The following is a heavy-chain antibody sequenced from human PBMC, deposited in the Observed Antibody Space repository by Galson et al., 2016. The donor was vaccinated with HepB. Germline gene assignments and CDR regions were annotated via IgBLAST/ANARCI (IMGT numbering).Heavy chain of an antibody. CDR1: GGSLRGYY. D-gene: IGHD1-26*01. V-gene: IGHV4-34*01. J-gene: IGHJ4*02. CDR2: INHSGNT. CDR3: ARISLRVGQDY. Sequence: SETLSLTCAVYGGSLRGYYWSWIRQPPGKGLEWIGEINHSGNTNYNPSLKSRVTMTVDASKNQFPLALRYATAADTALYFCARISLRVGQDYWGQGTLVTVSS.